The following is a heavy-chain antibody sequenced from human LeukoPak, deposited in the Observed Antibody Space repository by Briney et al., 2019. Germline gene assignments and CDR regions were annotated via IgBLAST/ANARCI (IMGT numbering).Heavy chain of an antibody. CDR2: INGSGGST. CDR3: AKEGRSTSWDYYYGMDV. Sequence: GGSLRLSCAASGFTFSSYAMSWVRQAPGKGLEWVSAINGSGGSTYYADSVKGRFTISRDNSKNTLYLQMNSLRAEDTAVYYCAKEGRSTSWDYYYGMDVWGQGTTVTVSS. V-gene: IGHV3-23*01. D-gene: IGHD2-2*01. J-gene: IGHJ6*02. CDR1: GFTFSSYA.